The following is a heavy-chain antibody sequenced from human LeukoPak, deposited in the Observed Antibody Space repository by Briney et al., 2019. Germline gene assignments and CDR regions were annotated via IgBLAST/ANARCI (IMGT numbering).Heavy chain of an antibody. Sequence: SETLSLTCTVSGGSTRSTGYYWVWTRQSPGKGLDWIGSIYYSGSTYCNPSLKSRVTISVDTSQNQFSLRLTSVTAADTAVYYCARLKGVPAADYWGQGTLVTVSS. V-gene: IGHV4-39*01. D-gene: IGHD2-2*01. CDR2: IYYSGST. CDR1: GGSTRSTGYY. J-gene: IGHJ4*02. CDR3: ARLKGVPAADY.